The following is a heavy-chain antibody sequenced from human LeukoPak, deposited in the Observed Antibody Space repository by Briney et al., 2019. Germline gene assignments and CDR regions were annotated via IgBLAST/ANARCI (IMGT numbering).Heavy chain of an antibody. Sequence: SGGSLRLSCAASGFTFNNYAMNWVRQAPGKGLEWVSFTRFDGGLTYYGDSVKGRFTISRDNTKNTLYLQVNSLRPEDTAVYFCAKASLGVAKSYFDSWGQGTLVTVSS. D-gene: IGHD5-12*01. CDR2: TRFDGGLT. CDR3: AKASLGVAKSYFDS. V-gene: IGHV3-30*02. J-gene: IGHJ4*02. CDR1: GFTFNNYA.